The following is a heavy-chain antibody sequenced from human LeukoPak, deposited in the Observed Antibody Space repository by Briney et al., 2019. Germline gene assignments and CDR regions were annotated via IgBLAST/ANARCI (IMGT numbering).Heavy chain of an antibody. CDR1: GYSISSGYY. Sequence: PSETLSLTCTVSGYSISSGYYWGWIRQPPGKGLEWIGSIYHSGSTYYNPSLKSRVTISVDTSKNQFSLKLSSVTAADTAVYYCARRLRAGWATYFDYWGQGTLVTVSS. D-gene: IGHD5-24*01. J-gene: IGHJ4*02. CDR3: ARRLRAGWATYFDY. CDR2: IYHSGST. V-gene: IGHV4-38-2*02.